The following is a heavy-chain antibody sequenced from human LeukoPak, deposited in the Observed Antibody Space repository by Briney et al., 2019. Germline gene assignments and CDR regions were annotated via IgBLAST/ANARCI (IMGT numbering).Heavy chain of an antibody. Sequence: PGGSLRLSCAGFGFTFRSYEMNWVRQAPGKGLEGISYISSTGSAIYYADSVKGRFTISRDNAKNSLYLQMNSLRAEDTAVYYCPRVFSYYTYSFDYWGQGTLVTVSS. D-gene: IGHD3-22*01. V-gene: IGHV3-48*03. CDR3: PRVFSYYTYSFDY. CDR2: ISSTGSAI. J-gene: IGHJ4*02. CDR1: GFTFRSYE.